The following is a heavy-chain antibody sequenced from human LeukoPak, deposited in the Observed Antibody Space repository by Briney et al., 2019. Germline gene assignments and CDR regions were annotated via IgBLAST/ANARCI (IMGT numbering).Heavy chain of an antibody. J-gene: IGHJ6*04. CDR1: GVSISSGDYY. Sequence: PSQTLSLTCTGSGVSISSGDYYWSWSRQPPGKGREWIGYIYYSGSTYYNPSLKSRVTISVDTSKNQFSLKLSSVTAADTAVYYCARALTGGSGTYYYYYGMDVWGKGTTVTVSS. D-gene: IGHD3-10*01. V-gene: IGHV4-30-4*01. CDR2: IYYSGST. CDR3: ARALTGGSGTYYYYYGMDV.